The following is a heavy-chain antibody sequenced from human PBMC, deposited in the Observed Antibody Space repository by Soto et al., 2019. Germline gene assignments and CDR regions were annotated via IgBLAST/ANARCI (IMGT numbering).Heavy chain of an antibody. V-gene: IGHV1-3*01. D-gene: IGHD2-15*01. CDR2: INAGNGNT. CDR3: ARSGLVCSGGSCYLGGWFDP. J-gene: IGHJ5*02. CDR1: GYTFTSYA. Sequence: QVPLVQSGAEVKKPGASVKVSCKASGYTFTSYAMHWVRQAPGQRLEWMGWINAGNGNTKYSQKFQGRVTITRDTSASTAYMELSSLRSEDTAVYYCARSGLVCSGGSCYLGGWFDPWGQGTLVTVSS.